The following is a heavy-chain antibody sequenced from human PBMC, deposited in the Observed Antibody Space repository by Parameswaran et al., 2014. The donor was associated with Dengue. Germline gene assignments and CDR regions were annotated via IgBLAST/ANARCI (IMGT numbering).Heavy chain of an antibody. J-gene: IGHJ6*02. V-gene: IGHV4-59*01. CDR2: IYYSGST. D-gene: IGHD1-26*01. CDR3: ARAYSGSYLYYYGMDV. Sequence: VRQAPGRTGVDWYIYYSGSTNYNPSLKSRVTISVDTSKNQFSLKLSSVTAADTAVHYCARAYSGSYLYYYGMDVWGQGTTVTVSS.